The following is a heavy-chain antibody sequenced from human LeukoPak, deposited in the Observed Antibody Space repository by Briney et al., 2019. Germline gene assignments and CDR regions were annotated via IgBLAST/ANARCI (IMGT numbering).Heavy chain of an antibody. V-gene: IGHV3-30*18. CDR1: GFTFSSYG. Sequence: GGSLRLSCAASGFTFSSYGMHWVRQAPGKGLEWVAVISYDGSNKYYADSVKGRFTISRDNSKNTLYLQMNSLRVEDTAMYFCAKDIQLSTWGLGTMVTVSS. CDR3: AKDIQLST. CDR2: ISYDGSNK. D-gene: IGHD5-24*01. J-gene: IGHJ3*01.